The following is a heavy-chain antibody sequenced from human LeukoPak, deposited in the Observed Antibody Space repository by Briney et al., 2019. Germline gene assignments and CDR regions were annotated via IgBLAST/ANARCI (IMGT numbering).Heavy chain of an antibody. V-gene: IGHV1-18*01. CDR3: ARDHWSHYYGSGGENYFDP. J-gene: IGHJ5*02. CDR1: GYGFTMYG. D-gene: IGHD3-10*01. CDR2: ISGFNAYT. Sequence: GASVKVSCKASGYGFTMYGISWVRQAPGQGLEWMGWISGFNAYTNYAQKLQGRVTMTTDTSTSTAYMGVRGLRSDDTAVYYCARDHWSHYYGSGGENYFDPWGQGTLVTVSS.